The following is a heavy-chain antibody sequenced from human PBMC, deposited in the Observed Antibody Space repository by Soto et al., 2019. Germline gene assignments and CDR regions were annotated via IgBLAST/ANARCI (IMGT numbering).Heavy chain of an antibody. CDR3: ARGLGYCSSTSCPRWFDP. V-gene: IGHV1-2*04. CDR2: INPNSGGT. D-gene: IGHD2-2*03. J-gene: IGHJ5*02. Sequence: ASVKVSCKASGYTFTGYYMHWVRQAPGQGLEWMGWINPNSGGTNYAQKFQGWVTMTRDTSISTAYMELSRLRSDDTAVYYCARGLGYCSSTSCPRWFDPWGQGTLVTVPS. CDR1: GYTFTGYY.